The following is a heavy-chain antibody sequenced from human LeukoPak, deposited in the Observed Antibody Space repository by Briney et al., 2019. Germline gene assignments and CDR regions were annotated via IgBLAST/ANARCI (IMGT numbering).Heavy chain of an antibody. CDR3: ARFPSGRQGLVFDY. Sequence: GASVKVSCKTSGGTFSTYAISWVRQAPGQGLEWMGRITPILGIANYAQKFQGRVTITADKSTSTAYMELSSLRSEDTAVYYCARFPSGRQGLVFDYWGQGTLVTASS. CDR2: ITPILGIA. V-gene: IGHV1-69*04. J-gene: IGHJ4*02. D-gene: IGHD6-19*01. CDR1: GGTFSTYA.